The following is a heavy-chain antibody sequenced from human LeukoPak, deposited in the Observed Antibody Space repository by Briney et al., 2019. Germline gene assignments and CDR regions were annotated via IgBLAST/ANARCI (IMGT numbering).Heavy chain of an antibody. CDR1: GFTFSSYE. V-gene: IGHV3-48*03. CDR2: ISSSGSTI. J-gene: IGHJ4*02. Sequence: GGSLRLSCAASGFTFSSYEMNWVRQAPGKGLEWVSYISSSGSTIYYADSVKGRFTISRDNSKNTLYLQMNSLRAEDTAIYYCAKEYTGTFSPFPSYFDNWGQGTLVTVSS. CDR3: AKEYTGTFSPFPSYFDN. D-gene: IGHD1-26*01.